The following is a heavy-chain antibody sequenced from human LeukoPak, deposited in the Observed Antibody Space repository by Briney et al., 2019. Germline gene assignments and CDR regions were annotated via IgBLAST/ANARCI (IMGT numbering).Heavy chain of an antibody. D-gene: IGHD3-10*01. V-gene: IGHV3-9*03. CDR2: ISWNSGSI. CDR3: AKARVGYYGSGSYLSLDAFDI. CDR1: GFTFDDYA. Sequence: GGSLRLSCAASGFTFDDYAMHWARQAPGKGLEWVSGISWNSGSIGYADSVKGRFTISRDNAKNSLYLQMNSLRAEDMALYYCAKARVGYYGSGSYLSLDAFDIWGQGTMVTVSS. J-gene: IGHJ3*02.